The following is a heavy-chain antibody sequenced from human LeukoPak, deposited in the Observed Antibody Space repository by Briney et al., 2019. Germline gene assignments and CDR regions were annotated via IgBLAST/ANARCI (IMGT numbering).Heavy chain of an antibody. D-gene: IGHD3-10*01. CDR2: ISSSRTYI. J-gene: IGHJ4*02. CDR1: GFTFNNYS. CDR3: ARAKSDMVRGVIYY. Sequence: GGSLRLSCAASGFTFNNYSMSWVRQAPGKGLEWVSSISSSRTYIYYADSLKGRFTISRDNAKNSLYLQMNSLRAEDTAVYYCARAKSDMVRGVIYYWGQGTLVTVSS. V-gene: IGHV3-21*01.